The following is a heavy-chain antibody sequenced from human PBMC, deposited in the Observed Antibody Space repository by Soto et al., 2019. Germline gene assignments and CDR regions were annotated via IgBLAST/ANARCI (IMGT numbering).Heavy chain of an antibody. CDR1: GGTFSSYA. CDR2: IIPIFGTA. J-gene: IGHJ3*02. CDR3: ARDVSYDFWSGYSPDAFDI. Sequence: GASVKVSCKASGGTFSSYAISWVRQAPGQGLEWMGGIIPIFGTANYAQKFQGRVTITADESTSTAYMELSSLRSEDTAVYYCARDVSYDFWSGYSPDAFDIWGQGTMVTVSS. D-gene: IGHD3-3*01. V-gene: IGHV1-69*13.